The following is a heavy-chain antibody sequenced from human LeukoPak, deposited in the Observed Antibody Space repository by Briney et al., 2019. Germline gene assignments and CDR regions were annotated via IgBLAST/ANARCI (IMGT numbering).Heavy chain of an antibody. CDR2: ISGSGGST. Sequence: GGSLRLSCAASGFTFSSYAMSWVRQAPGKGLEWVSAISGSGGSTYYADSVKGRFTISRDNSKNTLYLQMNSLRAEDTAVYYCAKDREGLTSGYDLEYFDYWGQGTLVTVSS. CDR3: AKDREGLTSGYDLEYFDY. J-gene: IGHJ4*02. V-gene: IGHV3-23*01. CDR1: GFTFSSYA. D-gene: IGHD5-12*01.